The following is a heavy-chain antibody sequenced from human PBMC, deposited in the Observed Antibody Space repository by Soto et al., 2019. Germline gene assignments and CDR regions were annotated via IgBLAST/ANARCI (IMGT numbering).Heavy chain of an antibody. Sequence: PSETLSLTCAVYGGSFSGYYWSWIRQPPGKGLEWIGEINHSGSTNYNPSLKSRVTISVDTSKNQFSLKLSSVTAADTAVYYCARGYMVRGGYRPFDYWGQGTLVTVSS. CDR2: INHSGST. J-gene: IGHJ4*02. V-gene: IGHV4-34*01. CDR1: GGSFSGYY. CDR3: ARGYMVRGGYRPFDY. D-gene: IGHD3-10*01.